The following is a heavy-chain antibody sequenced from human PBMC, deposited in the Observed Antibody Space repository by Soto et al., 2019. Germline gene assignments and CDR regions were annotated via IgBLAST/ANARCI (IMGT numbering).Heavy chain of an antibody. V-gene: IGHV2-5*01. CDR2: IYWNDDK. D-gene: IGHD3-3*01. CDR3: AHTSYDFWSGYYFGTADY. CDR1: GFSLSTSGVG. Sequence: QITLKESGPTLVKPTQTLTLTCTFSGFSLSTSGVGVGWIRQPPGKALEWLALIYWNDDKRYSPSLKSRLTITKDTSKNQVVLTMTNMDPVDTATYYCAHTSYDFWSGYYFGTADYWGQGTLVTVSS. J-gene: IGHJ4*02.